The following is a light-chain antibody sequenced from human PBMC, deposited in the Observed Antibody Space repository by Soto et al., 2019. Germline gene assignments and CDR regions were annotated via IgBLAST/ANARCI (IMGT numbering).Light chain of an antibody. J-gene: IGLJ3*02. CDR2: DDD. V-gene: IGLV3-21*02. CDR1: NIVGYN. CDR3: QVCDSSGDHGV. Sequence: SYVLTQPPSVSVAPGRAARVTCGGSNIVGYNVQWYQQKPGQAPVLVVYDDDVRPSGIPERFSGSNSGNTATLTISRVEAGDEADYYCQVCDSSGDHGVFGGGTKVTVL.